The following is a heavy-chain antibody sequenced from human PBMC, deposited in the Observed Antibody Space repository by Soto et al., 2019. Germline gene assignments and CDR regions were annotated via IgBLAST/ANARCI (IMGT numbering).Heavy chain of an antibody. CDR1: GFTFSSYS. D-gene: IGHD3-22*01. Sequence: EVQLVESGGGLVKPGGSLRLSCAASGFTFSSYSMNWVRQAAGKGLEWVSSISSSSSYIYYADSVKGRFTISRDNAKNSLYLHMNSLRAEDTAVYYCARSLTMIVVARGLINWFDPWGQGTLVTVSS. CDR3: ARSLTMIVVARGLINWFDP. CDR2: ISSSSSYI. J-gene: IGHJ5*02. V-gene: IGHV3-21*01.